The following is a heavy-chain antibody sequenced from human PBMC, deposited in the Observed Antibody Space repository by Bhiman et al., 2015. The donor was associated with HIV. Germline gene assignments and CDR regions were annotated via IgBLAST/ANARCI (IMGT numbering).Heavy chain of an antibody. V-gene: IGHV3-21*03. CDR1: GFSLSTYT. CDR3: ARDQAREVNGMDV. J-gene: IGHJ6*02. D-gene: IGHD3-10*01. CDR2: ISSSSSYI. Sequence: EVQLVESGGGLVKPGGSLRLSCTGSGFSLSTYTMNWVRQAPGKGLEWVSSISSSSSYIYYADSVKGRFTISRDNAKNSLYLQMNSLRAEGTGVYNCARDQAREVNGMDVWGQGTTVTVSS.